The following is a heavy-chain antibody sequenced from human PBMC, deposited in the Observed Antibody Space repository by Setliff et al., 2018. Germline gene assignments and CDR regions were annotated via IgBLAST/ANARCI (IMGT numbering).Heavy chain of an antibody. Sequence: ASVKVSCKASGHTLTGYYMHWVRQAPGQGLEWVGWISSYNDVTSYAQRFQGRVTLTTDTSTSAAYMELRTLRSDDTAVYYCARDRNDNYESSGYYYAGGYMDVWGKGTTVTVSS. V-gene: IGHV1-18*04. CDR2: ISSYNDVT. CDR1: GHTLTGYY. CDR3: ARDRNDNYESSGYYYAGGYMDV. D-gene: IGHD3-22*01. J-gene: IGHJ6*03.